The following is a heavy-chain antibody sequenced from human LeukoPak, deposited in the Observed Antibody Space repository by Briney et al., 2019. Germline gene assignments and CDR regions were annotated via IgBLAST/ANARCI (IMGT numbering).Heavy chain of an antibody. CDR1: GFTFSSYA. V-gene: IGHV3-48*04. J-gene: IGHJ4*02. Sequence: GGSLRLSCAASGFTFSSYAMSWVRQAPGKGLEWVSYISSSGSTMYYADSVKGRFTISRDNAKNSLYLQMNSLRAEDTALYYCARGVRGRWGIADAHYDYWGQGTLVTVSS. D-gene: IGHD6-13*01. CDR2: ISSSGSTM. CDR3: ARGVRGRWGIADAHYDY.